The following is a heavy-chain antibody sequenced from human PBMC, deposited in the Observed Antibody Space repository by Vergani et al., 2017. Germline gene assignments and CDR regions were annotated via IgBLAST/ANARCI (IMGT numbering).Heavy chain of an antibody. D-gene: IGHD2-2*02. Sequence: QVQLQESGPGLVKPSQTLSLTCTVSGGSISSGSYYWSWIRQPAGKGLEWIGRIYTSGSTNYNPSLKSRVTISVDTSKNQFSLKLSSVTAADTAVYYCARARRGNGQLLYGPYYYYMDVWGKGTTVTVSS. J-gene: IGHJ6*03. V-gene: IGHV4-61*02. CDR3: ARARRGNGQLLYGPYYYYMDV. CDR2: IYTSGST. CDR1: GGSISSGSYY.